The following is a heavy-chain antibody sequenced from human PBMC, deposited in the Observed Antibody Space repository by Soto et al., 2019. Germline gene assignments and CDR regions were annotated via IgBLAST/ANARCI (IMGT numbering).Heavy chain of an antibody. Sequence: PGGSLRLSCAASGFTFSSYAMSWVRQAPGKGLEWVSAISGSGGSTHYADSVKGRFTISRDNSKNTLYLQMNSLRSEDTAIYHCVRDSAVAGISRSFDSWGHGPLVTVSS. CDR1: GFTFSSYA. CDR3: VRDSAVAGISRSFDS. D-gene: IGHD6-19*01. V-gene: IGHV3-23*01. J-gene: IGHJ5*01. CDR2: ISGSGGST.